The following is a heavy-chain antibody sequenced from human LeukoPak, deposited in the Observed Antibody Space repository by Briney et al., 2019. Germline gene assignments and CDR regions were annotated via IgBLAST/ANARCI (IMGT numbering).Heavy chain of an antibody. Sequence: GGSLRLSCAASGLTFSDYYMSWIRQAPGKGLEWVTYISSSSSYTNYADSVKGRFTISRDNAKNSLYLQMNSLRAEDTAVYYCARIRRGVIQSDFDYWGQGTLVTVSS. CDR3: ARIRRGVIQSDFDY. V-gene: IGHV3-11*03. CDR1: GLTFSDYY. CDR2: ISSSSSYT. D-gene: IGHD3-10*01. J-gene: IGHJ4*02.